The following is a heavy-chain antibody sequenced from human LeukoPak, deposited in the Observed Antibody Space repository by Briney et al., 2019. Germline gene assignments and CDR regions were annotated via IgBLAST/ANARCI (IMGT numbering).Heavy chain of an antibody. CDR3: ASDSSGYYYYYGMDV. CDR2: INHSGST. J-gene: IGHJ6*02. Sequence: SETLSLNCAVYGGSFSGYYWSWIRQPPGKGLEWIGEINHSGSTNYNPSLKSRVTISVDTSKNQFSLKLSSVTAADTAVYYCASDSSGYYYYYGMDVWGQGTTVTVSS. V-gene: IGHV4-34*01. D-gene: IGHD3-22*01. CDR1: GGSFSGYY.